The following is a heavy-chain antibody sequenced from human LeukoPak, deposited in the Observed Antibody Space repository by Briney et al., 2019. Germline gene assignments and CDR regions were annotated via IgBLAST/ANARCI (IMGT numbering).Heavy chain of an antibody. CDR1: GFTFRNYV. V-gene: IGHV3-30*02. J-gene: IGHJ6*02. CDR3: AKEVFEQWLVVAQDYGMDV. D-gene: IGHD6-19*01. Sequence: PPGGSLRLSCAASGFTFRNYVMHWVRQAPGKGLEWVALIRSDGSDEYYTDSVKGRFTISRDNSKNTLYLQMNSLRAEDTAVYYCAKEVFEQWLVVAQDYGMDVWGRGTTVTVSS. CDR2: IRSDGSDE.